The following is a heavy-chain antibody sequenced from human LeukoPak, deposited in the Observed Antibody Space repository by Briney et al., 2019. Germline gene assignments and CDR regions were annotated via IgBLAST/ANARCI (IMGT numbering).Heavy chain of an antibody. Sequence: GGSLRLSCEASGFTFGTYGMTWVRQAPGKGLEWVSGITGSSTWTYYADSVRGRFTISRDNSKNTLHLQMNNLTADDTAIYYCARELVSLGTGYFDLWGRGTLMSVSS. CDR2: ITGSSTWT. J-gene: IGHJ2*01. D-gene: IGHD7-27*01. CDR3: ARELVSLGTGYFDL. V-gene: IGHV3-23*01. CDR1: GFTFGTYG.